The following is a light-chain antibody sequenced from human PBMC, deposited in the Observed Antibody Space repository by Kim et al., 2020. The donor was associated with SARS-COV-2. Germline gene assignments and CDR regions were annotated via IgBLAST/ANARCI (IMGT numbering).Light chain of an antibody. J-gene: IGKJ4*02. CDR3: QQYNNWPPRT. V-gene: IGKV3-15*01. Sequence: PRGRTALPCRDSQRGSSNVAAYQQKPGQAPTLLIYGASTRATGIPARFSGSGWGTEFTLTISSLQSEDFAVDYCQQYNNWPPRTFGGGTKVDIK. CDR1: QRGSSN. CDR2: GAS.